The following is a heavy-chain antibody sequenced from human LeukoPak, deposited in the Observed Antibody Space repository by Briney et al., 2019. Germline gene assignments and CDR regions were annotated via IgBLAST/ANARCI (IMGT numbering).Heavy chain of an antibody. J-gene: IGHJ4*02. CDR1: GGTFSSYA. V-gene: IGHV1-69*05. D-gene: IGHD3-10*01. CDR2: IIPILGTA. CDR3: AGDYGSGSYYFLY. Sequence: ASVKVSCKASGGTFSSYAISWVRQAPGQGLEWMGGIIPILGTANYAQKFQGRVTITTDESTSTAYMELSSLRSEDTAVYYCAGDYGSGSYYFLYWGQGTLVTVSS.